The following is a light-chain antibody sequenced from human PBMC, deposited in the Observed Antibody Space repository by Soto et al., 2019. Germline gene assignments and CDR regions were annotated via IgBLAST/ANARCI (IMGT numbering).Light chain of an antibody. CDR1: QGISSY. Sequence: AIRMTQSPSSLSASTGDRVTITCRASQGISSYLAWYQQKPGKASKLLIYAAYNLQSGVPSRFSGSGSGTDFTLTISCLQSEDFATYYCQQYYSYPRTFGQGTKVDI. CDR2: AAY. CDR3: QQYYSYPRT. V-gene: IGKV1-8*01. J-gene: IGKJ1*01.